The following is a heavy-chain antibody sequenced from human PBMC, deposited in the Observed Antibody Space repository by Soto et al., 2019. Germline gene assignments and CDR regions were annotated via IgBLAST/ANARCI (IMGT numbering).Heavy chain of an antibody. D-gene: IGHD6-13*01. V-gene: IGHV4-39*01. CDR1: GGSISSSIHY. CDR2: IYYRGSA. J-gene: IGHJ4*02. Sequence: PSETLSLTCSVSGGSISSSIHYWGWIRQSPGKGLDWIGSIYYRGSAYYNPSLKSRVTISVDTSKNQFSLKLRSVAAADTSVYYCARHPGIAAHFDFWGQGTLVTVSS. CDR3: ARHPGIAAHFDF.